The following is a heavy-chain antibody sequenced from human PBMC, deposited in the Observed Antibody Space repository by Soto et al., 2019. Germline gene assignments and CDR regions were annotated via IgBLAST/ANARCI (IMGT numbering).Heavy chain of an antibody. Sequence: EAQLLESGGGLVQPGGSLRLPCVDSGFDFSSKAMSWVRQAPGKGLEWVSGISGGGGSTFDADSVTGRFTISRDNSKNTVFLQMNSLRVEDTAVYYCGKALGTVFGIPAYWGQGTLVTVSS. D-gene: IGHD3-3*01. CDR2: ISGGGGST. CDR1: GFDFSSKA. J-gene: IGHJ4*02. V-gene: IGHV3-23*01. CDR3: GKALGTVFGIPAY.